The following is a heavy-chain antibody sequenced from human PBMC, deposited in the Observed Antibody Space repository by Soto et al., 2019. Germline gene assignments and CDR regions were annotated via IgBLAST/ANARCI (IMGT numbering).Heavy chain of an antibody. CDR1: GYTFTNHD. CDR3: ARGRALFTMTIQGADI. Sequence: QVHLVQSGAAVKGPGASVTVSCEASGYTFTNHDLIWVRQAPGQGLEYLGWVNCNCGNRDYAPGFQGRVSMTKNSSINTAYLELHSLRLEDKAVYYCARGRALFTMTIQGADIWGQGTLITV. CDR2: VNCNCGNR. V-gene: IGHV1-8*01. D-gene: IGHD3-3*01. J-gene: IGHJ4*02.